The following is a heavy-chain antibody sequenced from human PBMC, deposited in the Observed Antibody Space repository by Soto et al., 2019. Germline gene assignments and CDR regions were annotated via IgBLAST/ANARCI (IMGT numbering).Heavy chain of an antibody. Sequence: GGSLRLSCAASGFTFNNYAMTWVRQSPGKGPEWVSTVLRTGGGTFYADSVRGRFIISRDNSKDTLYLQMSSLRAEDTAVYQCVRDYYHISGSHYDIPLDSWGQGTLVTVSS. CDR1: GFTFNNYA. CDR2: VLRTGGGT. D-gene: IGHD3-10*01. V-gene: IGHV3-23*01. J-gene: IGHJ4*02. CDR3: VRDYYHISGSHYDIPLDS.